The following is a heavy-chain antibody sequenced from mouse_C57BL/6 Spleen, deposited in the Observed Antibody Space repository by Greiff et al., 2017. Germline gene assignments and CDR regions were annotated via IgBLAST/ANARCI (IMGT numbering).Heavy chain of an antibody. D-gene: IGHD1-1*01. CDR3: ARNTPDYYGSSYGFAY. J-gene: IGHJ3*01. CDR1: GFSLTSYG. CDR2: IWSGGST. Sequence: VQRVESGPGLVQPSQSLSITCTVPGFSLTSYGVHWVRQSPGKGLEWLGVIWSGGSTDYNAAFISRLSISKDNSKSQVFFKMNSLQADDTAIYYCARNTPDYYGSSYGFAYWGQGTLVTVSA. V-gene: IGHV2-2*01.